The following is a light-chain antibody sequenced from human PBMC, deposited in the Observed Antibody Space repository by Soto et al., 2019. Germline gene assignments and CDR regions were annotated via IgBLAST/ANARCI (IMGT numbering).Light chain of an antibody. J-gene: IGKJ5*01. Sequence: IQLTQSPSSLSASVGDRVTITCRASQGIRNYLAWYQQNPGKAPNLLIYAASTLQSGVPSRFSGSGSGTDFTLTISSLQPEDFATYYCQQLNSYPLTFGLGTRLEIK. CDR2: AAS. V-gene: IGKV1-9*01. CDR1: QGIRNY. CDR3: QQLNSYPLT.